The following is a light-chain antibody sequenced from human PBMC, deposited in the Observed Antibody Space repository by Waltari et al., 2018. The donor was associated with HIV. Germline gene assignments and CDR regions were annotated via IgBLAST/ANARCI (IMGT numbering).Light chain of an antibody. CDR3: QQYGSSPPVT. CDR1: QTVSNSY. J-gene: IGKJ5*01. CDR2: GSS. V-gene: IGKV3-20*01. Sequence: IVLTQSPGTLSLPPGERATLSCRASQTVSNSYLAWYQQKPGQAPRLLIYGSSSRATGSPDRFSGSGSGTEFTLTISRLEPEDFAVYYCQQYGSSPPVTFGQGTRLEIK.